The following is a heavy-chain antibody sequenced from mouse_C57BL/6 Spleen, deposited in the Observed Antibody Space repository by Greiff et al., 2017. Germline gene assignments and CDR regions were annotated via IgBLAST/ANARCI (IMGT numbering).Heavy chain of an antibody. CDR1: GYTFTSYW. Sequence: QVHVKQPGAELVKPGASVKLSCKASGYTFTSYWMHWVKQRPGRGLEWIGRIDPNSGGTKYKEKFKSKATLTVDKPSSTAYMQLSSLTSEDSAVYYWAKPYYDGSSHYVDYWGQGTTLTVAS. CDR3: AKPYYDGSSHYVDY. D-gene: IGHD1-1*01. J-gene: IGHJ2*01. V-gene: IGHV1-72*01. CDR2: IDPNSGGT.